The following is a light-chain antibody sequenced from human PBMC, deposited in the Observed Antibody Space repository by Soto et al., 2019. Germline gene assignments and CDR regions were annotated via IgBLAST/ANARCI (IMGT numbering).Light chain of an antibody. CDR3: QQYGSLPRT. Sequence: EIVLTQSPGTLSLSPGERATLSCRASQSIMNTFLSWYQHKPGQPPRPLIYGTSSRATGIPDRFSGSGSGTDFTLTISRLEPEDFAVYYCQQYGSLPRTFGQGTKVEIK. CDR1: QSIMNTF. J-gene: IGKJ1*01. V-gene: IGKV3-20*01. CDR2: GTS.